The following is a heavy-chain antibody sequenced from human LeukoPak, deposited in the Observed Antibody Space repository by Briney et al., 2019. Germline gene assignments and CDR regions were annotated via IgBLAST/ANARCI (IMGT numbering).Heavy chain of an antibody. CDR3: ARDSLYYFDY. V-gene: IGHV3-21*01. CDR2: ISSSSSYI. CDR1: GFTFSSYS. Sequence: GGSLRLSCAASGFTFSSYSMNWVRQAPGKWLEWVSSISSSSSYIYYPYSVKGRFTISRNHAKNSLYLQMNSRRGEDTAVYYCARDSLYYFDYWGQGTLVTVSS. J-gene: IGHJ4*02.